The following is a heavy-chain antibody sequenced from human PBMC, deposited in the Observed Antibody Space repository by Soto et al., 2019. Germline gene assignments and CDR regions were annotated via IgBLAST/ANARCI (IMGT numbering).Heavy chain of an antibody. CDR3: ARVVFYYYYMDV. V-gene: IGHV3-21*01. CDR1: GFTFSSYS. CDR2: ISSSSSYI. Sequence: EVQLVESGGGLVKPGGSLRLSCAASGFTFSSYSMNWVRQAPGKGLEWVSSISSSSSYIYYADSVKGRFTISRDNAKNSLYLQMNSLRAEDTAVYYCARVVFYYYYMDVWGKGTTVTVSS. J-gene: IGHJ6*03.